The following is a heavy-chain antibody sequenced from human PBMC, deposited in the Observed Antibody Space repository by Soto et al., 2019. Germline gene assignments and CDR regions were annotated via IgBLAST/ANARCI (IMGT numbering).Heavy chain of an antibody. CDR2: IYYSGST. J-gene: IGHJ3*02. D-gene: IGHD3-16*02. CDR3: ARGGGYYDYVWGSYRLHAFDI. Sequence: QVQLQESGPGLVKPSQTLSLTCTVSGGSISSGGYYWSWIRQHPGKGLEWIGYIYYSGSTYYNPSLKSRVTISVDASKNQFSLKLSSVTAADTAVYYCARGGGYYDYVWGSYRLHAFDIWGQGTMVTVSS. CDR1: GGSISSGGYY. V-gene: IGHV4-31*03.